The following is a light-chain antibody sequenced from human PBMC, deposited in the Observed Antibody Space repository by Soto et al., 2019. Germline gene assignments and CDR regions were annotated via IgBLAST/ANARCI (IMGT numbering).Light chain of an antibody. CDR2: KVS. J-gene: IGLJ3*02. V-gene: IGLV2-14*03. Sequence: QSALTQPATVSGSPGQSITISCTGTSSDIGGYNYVSWYQQHPGKAPKLMIYKVSNRPSGVSNRFSGSKSGNTASLTISGLQAEDEADYYCSSYAAPSTPWVFGGGTKLTVL. CDR1: SSDIGGYNY. CDR3: SSYAAPSTPWV.